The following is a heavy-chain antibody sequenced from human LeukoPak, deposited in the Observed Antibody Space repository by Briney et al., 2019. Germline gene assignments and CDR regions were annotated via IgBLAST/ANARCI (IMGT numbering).Heavy chain of an antibody. V-gene: IGHV4-39*07. D-gene: IGHD3-16*01. Sequence: SETLSLTCIVSGDSISSDYYYWAWIRQPPGKGLQWIGSLYYRGSAYYDPSLKSRVTMSVDTSKSQFSLKLSSVTAADTAIYYCARDRGGSYYLDYWGQGTLVPVSS. CDR1: GDSISSDYYY. J-gene: IGHJ4*02. CDR3: ARDRGGSYYLDY. CDR2: LYYRGSA.